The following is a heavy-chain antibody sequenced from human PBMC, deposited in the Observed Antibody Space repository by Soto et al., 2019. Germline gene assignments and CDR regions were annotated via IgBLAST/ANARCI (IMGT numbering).Heavy chain of an antibody. CDR3: AKEATNINNFDY. Sequence: DVQLLESGGGLVQPGGSLRLSCAASGFTFSSYAMAWVRQAPGKGLEWVSAMSGSGESTYYTDSVKGRFTISRDNAKKSLYLQMNSLRAEDTAVYYCAKEATNINNFDYWGQGTLVTVSS. CDR1: GFTFSSYA. CDR2: MSGSGEST. J-gene: IGHJ4*02. V-gene: IGHV3-23*01. D-gene: IGHD1-26*01.